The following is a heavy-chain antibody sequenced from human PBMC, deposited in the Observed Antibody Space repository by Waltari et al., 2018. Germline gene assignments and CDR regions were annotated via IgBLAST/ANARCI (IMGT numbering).Heavy chain of an antibody. CDR3: ASSIAVAGTGGIRDY. Sequence: EVQLVESGGGLIQPGGSLRLSCAASGFTVSSNYMSWVRQAPGKGLEVVSVIYSGGSTYYADSGKGRFTISRDNAKTTLYLQMNSLRAEDTAVYYCASSIAVAGTGGIRDYWGQGTLVTVSS. CDR1: GFTVSSNY. J-gene: IGHJ4*02. D-gene: IGHD6-19*01. V-gene: IGHV3-53*01. CDR2: IYSGGST.